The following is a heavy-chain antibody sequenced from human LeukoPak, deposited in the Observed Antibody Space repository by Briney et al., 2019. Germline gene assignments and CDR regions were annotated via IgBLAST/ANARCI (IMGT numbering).Heavy chain of an antibody. CDR1: GYIFTDYY. D-gene: IGHD6-19*01. CDR3: ATMEGLVRTN. CDR2: INPNSGGT. Sequence: ASVKVSCKASGYIFTDYYMHWVRQAPGQELGWMGRINPNSGGTNYAQKFQGRVTMTEDTSTDTAYMELSSLRSEDTAVYYCATMEGLVRTNWGQGTLVTISS. J-gene: IGHJ4*02. V-gene: IGHV1/OR15-1*04.